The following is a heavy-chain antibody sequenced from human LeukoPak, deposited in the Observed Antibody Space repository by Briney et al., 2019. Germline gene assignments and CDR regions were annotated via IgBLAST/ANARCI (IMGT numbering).Heavy chain of an antibody. CDR3: ARGKYDSSGYPLLGFDY. CDR1: GFTFSSYG. V-gene: IGHV3-30*03. CDR2: ISYDGSNK. D-gene: IGHD3-22*01. Sequence: GGSLRLSCAASGFTFSSYGMHWVRQAPGKGLEWVAVISYDGSNKYYADSVKGRFTISRDNAKKSLYLQMNSLRAEDTAVYYCARGKYDSSGYPLLGFDYWGQGTLVTVSS. J-gene: IGHJ4*02.